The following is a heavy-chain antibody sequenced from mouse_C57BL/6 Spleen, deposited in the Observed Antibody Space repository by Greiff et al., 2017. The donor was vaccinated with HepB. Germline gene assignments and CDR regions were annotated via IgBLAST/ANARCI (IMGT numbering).Heavy chain of an antibody. Sequence: EVHLVESGGGLVKPGGSLKLSCAASGFTFSSYAMSWVRQTPEKRLEWVATISDGGSYTYYPDNVKGRFTIFRDNAKNNLYLQMSHLKSEDSAMYYCARDPGYDYDDDTCGYAMDYWGQGTSVTVSS. CDR2: ISDGGSYT. CDR3: ARDPGYDYDDDTCGYAMDY. CDR1: GFTFSSYA. V-gene: IGHV5-4*01. D-gene: IGHD2-4*01. J-gene: IGHJ4*01.